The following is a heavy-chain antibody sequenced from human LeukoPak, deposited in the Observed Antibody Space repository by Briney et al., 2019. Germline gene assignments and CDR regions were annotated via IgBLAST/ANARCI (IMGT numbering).Heavy chain of an antibody. Sequence: PGGSLRLSCAASGFTFSSYAMSWVRQAPGKGLEWVSAISGSGGSTYYADSVKGRSTISRDNSKNTLYLQMNSLRAEDTAVYYCATNYKRTAMVPFDYWGQGTLVTVSS. J-gene: IGHJ4*02. V-gene: IGHV3-23*01. CDR1: GFTFSSYA. CDR2: ISGSGGST. CDR3: ATNYKRTAMVPFDY. D-gene: IGHD5-18*01.